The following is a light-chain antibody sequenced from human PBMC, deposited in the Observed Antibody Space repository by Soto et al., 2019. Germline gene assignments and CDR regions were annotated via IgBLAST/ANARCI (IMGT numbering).Light chain of an antibody. Sequence: EIVLTQSPGTLSLSPGERATLSCRASQSVSSNLAWYQQKPGQAPRLLMFGASSRATGVPDRFSGSGSGTDFTLTISRXEPEDFAVYYCQQYGNSPRTFGQGTKVDIK. CDR3: QQYGNSPRT. J-gene: IGKJ1*01. V-gene: IGKV3-20*01. CDR2: GAS. CDR1: QSVSSN.